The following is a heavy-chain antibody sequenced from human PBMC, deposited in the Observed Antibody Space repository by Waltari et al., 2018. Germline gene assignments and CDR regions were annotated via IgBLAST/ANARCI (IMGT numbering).Heavy chain of an antibody. J-gene: IGHJ4*02. D-gene: IGHD3-3*01. Sequence: QVQLVESGGDLVKPGGSLRLSCAASGFTFSDYYMSWIRQAPGKGLEWVSYISSSGSTIYYADSVKGRFTISRDNAKNSLYLQMNSLRAEDTAVYYCANSPYYDFWSGSTPVGYWGQGTLVTVSS. CDR3: ANSPYYDFWSGSTPVGY. CDR2: ISSSGSTI. V-gene: IGHV3-11*01. CDR1: GFTFSDYY.